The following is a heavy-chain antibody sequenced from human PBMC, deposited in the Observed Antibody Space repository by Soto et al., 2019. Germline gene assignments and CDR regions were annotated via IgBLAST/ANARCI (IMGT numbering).Heavy chain of an antibody. D-gene: IGHD2-21*02. CDR3: AKGRASDCPGCTQDY. CDR2: VSGSGDST. CDR1: AFTFSSYA. Sequence: EVQLLESGGGLAQPGGSLRLSCAASAFTFSSYAMSWVRQAPGKGLEWVSAVSGSGDSTYYADSVKGRFTISRDNAKNRLYLQMNSLRAEDRGVYYCAKGRASDCPGCTQDYWGQGTLVTVSS. J-gene: IGHJ4*02. V-gene: IGHV3-23*01.